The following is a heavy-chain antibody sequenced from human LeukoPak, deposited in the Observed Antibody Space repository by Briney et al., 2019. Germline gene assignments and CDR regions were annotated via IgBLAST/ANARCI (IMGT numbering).Heavy chain of an antibody. D-gene: IGHD3-16*01. CDR1: GFTFSSYS. CDR3: AKASWVSSTDAVW. Sequence: KSGGSLRLSCAASGFTFSSYSMNWVRQAPGKGLEWVSTISSSSSYIYYADSVKGRFTISRDNAKNSLYLQMNSLRAEDTAIYYCAKASWVSSTDAVWWGQGTLVTVSS. J-gene: IGHJ4*02. CDR2: ISSSSSYI. V-gene: IGHV3-21*04.